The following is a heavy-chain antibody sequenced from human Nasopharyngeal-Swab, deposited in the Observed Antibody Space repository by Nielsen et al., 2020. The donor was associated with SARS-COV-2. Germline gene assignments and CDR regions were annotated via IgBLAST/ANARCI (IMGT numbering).Heavy chain of an antibody. CDR2: ISNSSSYI. CDR3: GQGYGDYGVDY. D-gene: IGHD4-17*01. V-gene: IGHV3-21*01. J-gene: IGHJ4*02. CDR1: VVTLSSYS. Sequence: LTRAASVVTLSSYSMNWVREAPAKGLGCVSSISNSSSYIYYADSPKGRFTISRDNAKNSLYLQMNSLRAEDTAVYYCGQGYGDYGVDYWGQGTLVTVSS.